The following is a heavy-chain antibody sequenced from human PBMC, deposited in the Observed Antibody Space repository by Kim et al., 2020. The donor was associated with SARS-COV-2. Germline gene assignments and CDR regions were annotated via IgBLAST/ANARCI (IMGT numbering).Heavy chain of an antibody. J-gene: IGHJ4*02. Sequence: TYYNPSLKSRVTISVDTSKNQFSLKLSSVTAADTAVYYCGGLDYYGSGRYWGQGTLVTVSS. CDR3: GGLDYYGSGRY. V-gene: IGHV4-39*07. CDR2: T. D-gene: IGHD3-10*01.